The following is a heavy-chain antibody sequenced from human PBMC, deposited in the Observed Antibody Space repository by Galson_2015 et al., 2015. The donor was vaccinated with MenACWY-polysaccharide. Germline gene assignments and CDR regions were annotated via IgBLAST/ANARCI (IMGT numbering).Heavy chain of an antibody. CDR1: GFTVSSNY. Sequence: SLRLSCAASGFTVSSNYMSWVRQAPGKGLEWVSVIYSGGSTYYADSVKGRFTISRDNSKNTLYLQMNSLRAEDTAVYYCARLKRGYSPIDYWGQGTLVTVS. D-gene: IGHD5-18*01. V-gene: IGHV3-66*01. CDR2: IYSGGST. CDR3: ARLKRGYSPIDY. J-gene: IGHJ4*02.